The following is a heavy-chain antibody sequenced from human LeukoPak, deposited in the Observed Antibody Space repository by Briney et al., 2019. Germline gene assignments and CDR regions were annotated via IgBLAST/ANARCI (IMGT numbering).Heavy chain of an antibody. CDR3: AKDFSPYSYGHNDAFDI. J-gene: IGHJ3*02. CDR1: GFTFSSYV. V-gene: IGHV3-30*04. Sequence: PGGSLRLSCAASGFTFSSYVMHWVRQAPGKGLERVAIISHDGSNEYYADSVKGRFTISRDNSKNTLYLQMNSLRAEDTAVYHCAKDFSPYSYGHNDAFDIWGQGTMVTVSS. CDR2: ISHDGSNE. D-gene: IGHD5-18*01.